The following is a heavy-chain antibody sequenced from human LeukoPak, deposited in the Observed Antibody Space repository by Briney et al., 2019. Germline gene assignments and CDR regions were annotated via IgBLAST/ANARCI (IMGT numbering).Heavy chain of an antibody. D-gene: IGHD5-18*01. CDR2: IYYSGST. CDR3: ASIGRGYS. J-gene: IGHJ4*02. V-gene: IGHV4-39*01. Sequence: SETLSLTCTVSGGSISSSSYYWGWIRQPPGKGLEWIGSIYYSGSTYYNPSLKSRVTISVDTSKNQFSLKLSSVTAADTAVYYCASIGRGYSWGQGTLVTVSS. CDR1: GGSISSSSYY.